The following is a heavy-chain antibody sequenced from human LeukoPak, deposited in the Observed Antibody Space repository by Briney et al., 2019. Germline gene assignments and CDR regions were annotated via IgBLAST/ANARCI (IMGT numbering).Heavy chain of an antibody. J-gene: IGHJ3*01. V-gene: IGHV4-59*01. CDR2: IYYSGST. CDR1: GGSISTYY. D-gene: IGHD5-12*01. Sequence: SETLSLTCTVSGGSISTYYWNWIRLPLGKGLEWLGFIYYSGSTSYNPSLKSRVTISVDTSKNQFSLNLKSVTAADTAVYFCARENSDYDAFDVWGQGAVVTVSS. CDR3: ARENSDYDAFDV.